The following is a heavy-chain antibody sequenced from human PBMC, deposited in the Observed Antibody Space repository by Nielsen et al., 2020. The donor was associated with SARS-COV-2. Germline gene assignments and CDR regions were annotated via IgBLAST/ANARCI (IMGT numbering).Heavy chain of an antibody. CDR1: GFTLDDYA. D-gene: IGHD3/OR15-3a*01. Sequence: GGSLRLSCAASGFTLDDYAMHWVRQAPGKGLEWVSGISWNSGSIGYADSVKGRFTISRDNAKNTVYLQMNTLRVEDTAVYWCARDRTGLSYFDYWGQGTLVTVSS. CDR2: ISWNSGSI. CDR3: ARDRTGLSYFDY. J-gene: IGHJ4*02. V-gene: IGHV3-9*01.